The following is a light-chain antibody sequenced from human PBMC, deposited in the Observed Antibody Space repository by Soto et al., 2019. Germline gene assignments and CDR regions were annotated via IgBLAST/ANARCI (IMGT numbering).Light chain of an antibody. J-gene: IGKJ1*01. CDR3: QQRSNWPRT. V-gene: IGKV3-11*01. CDR2: DVS. Sequence: VVKMSRAAVSFVPEKCTSLCCKACQNTSNYLIWYQHKPGQAPRLLIYDVSNRATGIPARFCGRGTGPDFTLTISILEPEDFVFYSSQQRSNWPRTFAEGTKVDIK. CDR1: QNTSNY.